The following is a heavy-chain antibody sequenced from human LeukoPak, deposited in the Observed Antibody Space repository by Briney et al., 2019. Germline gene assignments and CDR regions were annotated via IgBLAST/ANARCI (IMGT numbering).Heavy chain of an antibody. Sequence: PGGSLRLSCAASGFTFSNYAMSWVRQAPGKGLEWVSAVSGSGASTYYADSVKGRFTISRDNSKNTLYLQTNSLRAGDTAVYYCAKTMSTVITHFDYWGQGTLVTVSS. CDR3: AKTMSTVITHFDY. V-gene: IGHV3-23*01. CDR1: GFTFSNYA. D-gene: IGHD4-23*01. J-gene: IGHJ4*02. CDR2: VSGSGAST.